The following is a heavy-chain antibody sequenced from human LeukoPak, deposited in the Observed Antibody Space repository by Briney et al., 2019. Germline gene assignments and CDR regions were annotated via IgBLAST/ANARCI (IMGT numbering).Heavy chain of an antibody. J-gene: IGHJ4*02. D-gene: IGHD2-21*01. Sequence: SETLSLTCAVYGGSFSGYYWSWIRQPPAKGLEWIGEINHSGSTNYNPSLKSRVTISVDTSKNQFSLKLSSVTAADTAVYYCARHVMVVTSNFDYWGQGTLVTVSS. CDR2: INHSGST. V-gene: IGHV4-34*01. CDR3: ARHVMVVTSNFDY. CDR1: GGSFSGYY.